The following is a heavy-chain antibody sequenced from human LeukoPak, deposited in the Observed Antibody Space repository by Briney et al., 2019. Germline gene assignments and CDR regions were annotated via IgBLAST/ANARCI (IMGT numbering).Heavy chain of an antibody. J-gene: IGHJ6*03. Sequence: PSETLSLTCAVYGGSFSGYYWSWIRQPPGKGLEWIGEINHSGSTNYNPPLKSRVTISVDTSKNQFSLKLSSVTAADTAVYYCARGPRLPWGYYYYYYMDVWGKGTTVTVSS. CDR1: GGSFSGYY. CDR3: ARGPRLPWGYYYYYYMDV. D-gene: IGHD7-27*01. V-gene: IGHV4-34*01. CDR2: INHSGST.